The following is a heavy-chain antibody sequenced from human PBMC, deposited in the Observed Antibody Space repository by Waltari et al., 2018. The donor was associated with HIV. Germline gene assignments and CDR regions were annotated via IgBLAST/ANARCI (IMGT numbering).Heavy chain of an antibody. J-gene: IGHJ4*02. CDR1: GFSLSTSGVG. CDR2: IYWDDDK. CDR3: ARRGIAARALSFDY. V-gene: IGHV2-5*02. Sequence: QITLKESGPTLVKPTQTLTLTCTFSGFSLSTSGVGVGWIRQPPGKALEWLALIYWDDDKRYSPSLKSRLTITKDTSKNQVVLTMTNMDPVDTATYYCARRGIAARALSFDYWGQGTLVTVSS. D-gene: IGHD6-6*01.